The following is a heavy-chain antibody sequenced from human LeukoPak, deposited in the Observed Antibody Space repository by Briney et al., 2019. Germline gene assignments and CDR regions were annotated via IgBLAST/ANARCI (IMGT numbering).Heavy chain of an antibody. V-gene: IGHV4-38-2*02. Sequence: SETLCLTCTVSGYSIRSGYYWGWIRQPPGKGLEWIGNIYHSGNTYYNPSLKSRVTISVDTSKNQFSLKLSSVTAADTAVYYCAKLGNYNLMSDVWGKGTLVTVSS. CDR2: IYHSGNT. D-gene: IGHD3-3*01. CDR3: AKLGNYNLMSDV. J-gene: IGHJ4*02. CDR1: GYSIRSGYY.